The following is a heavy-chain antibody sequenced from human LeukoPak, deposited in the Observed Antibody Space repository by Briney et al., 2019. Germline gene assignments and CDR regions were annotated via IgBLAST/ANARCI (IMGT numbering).Heavy chain of an antibody. J-gene: IGHJ6*03. Sequence: SETLSLTCTVSGGSISSYYWNWIRQPPGKGLEWSGYIYYSGSTNYNPSLKSRVTISVDTSKNQFSLKLSSVTAADTAVYYCARHMGPEGYCSGGSCYEYYYYYMDVWGKGTTVTISS. D-gene: IGHD2-15*01. CDR2: IYYSGST. CDR3: ARHMGPEGYCSGGSCYEYYYYYMDV. CDR1: GGSISSYY. V-gene: IGHV4-59*01.